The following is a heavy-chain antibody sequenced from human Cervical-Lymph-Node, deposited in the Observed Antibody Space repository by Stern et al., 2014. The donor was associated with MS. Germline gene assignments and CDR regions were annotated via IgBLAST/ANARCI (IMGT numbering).Heavy chain of an antibody. CDR3: ARGHRDYSSSPYFDY. CDR2: INTNTGNP. V-gene: IGHV7-4-1*02. J-gene: IGHJ4*02. Sequence: VQLLESGSELKKPGASVKVSCKASGYTFTTYSMNWLRQAPGQGLEWMGWINTNTGNPTYAQGFTGRFVFSLDTSVSTAYLQISSLQAEDTAVYYCARGHRDYSSSPYFDYWGQGTLVTVSS. D-gene: IGHD6-6*01. CDR1: GYTFTTYS.